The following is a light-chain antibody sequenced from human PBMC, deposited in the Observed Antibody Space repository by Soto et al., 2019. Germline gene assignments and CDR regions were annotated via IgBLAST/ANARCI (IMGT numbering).Light chain of an antibody. Sequence: DIGMTQSPLSLPVTPGEPASISCRSSQSLLQSNGCNYLDWYLQKPGQSPQLLICLGSNRDSGVPDRVSGSESGTEFTMKISIVEAEGVVVDCWMLAVQTPLTLGQGTELEIK. V-gene: IGKV2-28*01. CDR3: MLAVQTPLT. J-gene: IGKJ2*01. CDR1: QSLLQSNGCNY. CDR2: LGS.